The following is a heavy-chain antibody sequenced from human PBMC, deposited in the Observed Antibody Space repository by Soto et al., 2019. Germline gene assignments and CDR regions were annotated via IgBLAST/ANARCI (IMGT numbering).Heavy chain of an antibody. CDR2: ISSSGSTI. V-gene: IGHV3-11*01. CDR1: GFTFSDYY. CDR3: ARKDIVVVVAALGWFDP. Sequence: PGGSLRLSCAASGFTFSDYYMSWIRQAPGKGLEWVSYISSSGSTIYYADSVKGRFTISRDNAKNSLYLQMNSLRAEDTAVYYCARKDIVVVVAALGWFDPWGQGPLVTVYS. D-gene: IGHD2-15*01. J-gene: IGHJ5*02.